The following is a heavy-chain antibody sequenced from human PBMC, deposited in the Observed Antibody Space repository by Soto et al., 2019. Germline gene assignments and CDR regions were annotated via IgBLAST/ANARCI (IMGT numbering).Heavy chain of an antibody. J-gene: IGHJ5*02. V-gene: IGHV4-30-2*01. CDR2: IYHSGST. CDR3: ARVIAATDTISVWFDP. Sequence: TLSLPCAVSGGSISSGGYSWSSIREPPGKGLEWIGYIYHSGSTYYNPSLKSRVTISVDRSKNQFSLKLNSVTAAHTAVYYCARVIAATDTISVWFDPWGQGTLVTVSS. D-gene: IGHD6-13*01. CDR1: GGSISSGGYS.